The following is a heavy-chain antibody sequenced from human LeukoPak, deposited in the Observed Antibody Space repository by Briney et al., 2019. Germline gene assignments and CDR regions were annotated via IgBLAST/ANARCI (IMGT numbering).Heavy chain of an antibody. J-gene: IGHJ5*02. CDR3: ANGGTYSSGP. CDR2: IKPDGSAQ. Sequence: GGSLRLSCAASGFTFSNSWMSWVRQAPGKGLEWVATIKPDGSAQYYVDSVKGRFTISRDNARNSLFLQINSLRAEDTAVYYCANGGTYSSGPWGQGTLVTVSS. V-gene: IGHV3-7*01. D-gene: IGHD3-22*01. CDR1: GFTFSNSW.